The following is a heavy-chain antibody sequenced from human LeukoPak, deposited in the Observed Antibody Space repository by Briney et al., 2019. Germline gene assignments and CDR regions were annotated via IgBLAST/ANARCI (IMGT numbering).Heavy chain of an antibody. J-gene: IGHJ4*02. CDR1: GGSISSYY. D-gene: IGHD3-9*01. Sequence: SETLSLTCTVSGGSISSYYWSWIRQPPGKGLEWIGEINHSGSTNYNPSLKSRVTISVDTSKNQFSLKLSSVTAADTAVYYCARFRSSLFDRLSNFDYWGQGTLVTVSS. CDR3: ARFRSSLFDRLSNFDY. V-gene: IGHV4-34*01. CDR2: INHSGST.